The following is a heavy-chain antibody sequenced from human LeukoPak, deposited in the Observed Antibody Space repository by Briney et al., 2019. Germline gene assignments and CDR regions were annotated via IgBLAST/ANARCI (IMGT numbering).Heavy chain of an antibody. CDR2: ISGSGGST. D-gene: IGHD3-9*01. CDR3: AKANYDILTGYGEFDY. CDR1: GITLSNYG. Sequence: GGSLRLSCAVSGITLSNYGMSWVRQAPGKGLEWVSLISGSGGSTYYADSVKGRFTISRDNFKNSLYLQMNSLRAEDTAVYYCAKANYDILTGYGEFDYWGQGTLVTVSS. J-gene: IGHJ4*02. V-gene: IGHV3-23*01.